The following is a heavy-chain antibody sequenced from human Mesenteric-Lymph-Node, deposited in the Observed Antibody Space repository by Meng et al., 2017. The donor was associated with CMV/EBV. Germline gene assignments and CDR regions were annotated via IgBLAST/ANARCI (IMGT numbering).Heavy chain of an antibody. D-gene: IGHD5-18*01. CDR1: GLSVSSNY. V-gene: IGHV3-53*01. Sequence: GGSLRLSCVVSGLSVSSNYMGWVRQAPGKGLEWLLGIAGGDTTYFADSVRGRFTISTDNSKNMLYLQMNSLRAEDTAVYYCARPHSSQYSRAFDVWGQGTMVTVSS. CDR2: IAGGDTT. J-gene: IGHJ3*01. CDR3: ARPHSSQYSRAFDV.